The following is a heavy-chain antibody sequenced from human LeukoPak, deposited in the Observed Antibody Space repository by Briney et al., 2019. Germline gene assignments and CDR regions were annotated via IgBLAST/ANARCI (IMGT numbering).Heavy chain of an antibody. J-gene: IGHJ4*02. CDR2: IYPGDSDT. V-gene: IGHV5-51*01. D-gene: IGHD5/OR15-5a*01. Sequence: GESLKVSCKGSGYSFTSYWIGWVRQMPGKGLEWMGIIYPGDSDTRYSPSFQDQVTISSDKSISTAYLQWSSLKASDTAMYYCARSTTEYYFDYWGQGTLVTVSS. CDR1: GYSFTSYW. CDR3: ARSTTEYYFDY.